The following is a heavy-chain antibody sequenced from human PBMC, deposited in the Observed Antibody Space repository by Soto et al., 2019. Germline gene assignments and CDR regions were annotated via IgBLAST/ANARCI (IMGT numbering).Heavy chain of an antibody. D-gene: IGHD1-26*01. J-gene: IGHJ4*02. Sequence: EVQLLESGGGLVQPGGSLRLSCAASGFTFSSYAMSWVRQAPGKGLEWVSAISGSGGSTYYADSVKGRFTISRDNSKNTLYLQMNSLRAEDTAVYYCAKVEEESGSYSYYFDCWGQGTLVTVSS. CDR3: AKVEEESGSYSYYFDC. V-gene: IGHV3-23*01. CDR2: ISGSGGST. CDR1: GFTFSSYA.